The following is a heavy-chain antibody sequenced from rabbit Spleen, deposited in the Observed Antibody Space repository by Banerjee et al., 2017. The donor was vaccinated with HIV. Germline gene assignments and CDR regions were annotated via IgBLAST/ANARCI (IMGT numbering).Heavy chain of an antibody. V-gene: IGHV1S45*01. D-gene: IGHD4-2*01. Sequence: QEQLGESGGGLVKPGGTLTLTCTASGFSFRSRYYMWWVRKAPGKGLEWIGSIYTSSGSTWYASWVNGRFTISKTSSTTVTLQMTSLTAADTATYFCARTDGFADSYSYFNLWGPGTLVTVS. CDR3: ARTDGFADSYSYFNL. CDR2: IYTSSGST. CDR1: GFSFRSRYY. J-gene: IGHJ4*01.